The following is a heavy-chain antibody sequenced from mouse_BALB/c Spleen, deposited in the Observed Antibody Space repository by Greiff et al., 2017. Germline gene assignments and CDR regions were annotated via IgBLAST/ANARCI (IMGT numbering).Heavy chain of an antibody. Sequence: QVQLQQSGAELMKPGASVKISCKATGYTFSSYWIEWVKQRPGHGLEWIGEILPGSGSTNYNEKFKGKATFTADTSSNTAYMQLSSLTSEDSAVYYCASPHYGYDYYAMDYWGQGTSVTVSS. D-gene: IGHD1-2*01. CDR1: GYTFSSYW. CDR2: ILPGSGST. V-gene: IGHV1-9*01. J-gene: IGHJ4*01. CDR3: ASPHYGYDYYAMDY.